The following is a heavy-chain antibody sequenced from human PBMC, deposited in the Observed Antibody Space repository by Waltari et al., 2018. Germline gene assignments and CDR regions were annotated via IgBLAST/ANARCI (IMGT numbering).Heavy chain of an antibody. J-gene: IGHJ6*03. CDR1: GGSFRGYY. CDR2: INHSGST. D-gene: IGHD6-19*01. V-gene: IGHV4-34*01. CDR3: ARRPFSSGWNDHYYMDV. Sequence: QVQLQQWGAGLLKPSETLSLTCAVYGGSFRGYYWSWIRQPPGKGLEWIGEINHSGSTNYNPSLKSRVTISVDTSKNQFSLKLSSVTAADTAVYYCARRPFSSGWNDHYYMDVWGKGTTVTVSS.